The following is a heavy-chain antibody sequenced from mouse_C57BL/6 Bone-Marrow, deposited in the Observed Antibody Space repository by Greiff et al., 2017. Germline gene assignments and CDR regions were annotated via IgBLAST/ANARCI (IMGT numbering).Heavy chain of an antibody. Sequence: EVQVVESGGGLVKPGGSLKLSCAASGFTFSSYAMSWVRQTPEKRLEWVATISDGGSYTYYPDNVKGRFTISRDNAKNNLYLQMSHLKSEDTAMYYCARDDGIYYYGSSYDWYFDVWGTGTTVTVSS. CDR2: ISDGGSYT. CDR1: GFTFSSYA. D-gene: IGHD1-1*01. V-gene: IGHV5-4*01. J-gene: IGHJ1*03. CDR3: ARDDGIYYYGSSYDWYFDV.